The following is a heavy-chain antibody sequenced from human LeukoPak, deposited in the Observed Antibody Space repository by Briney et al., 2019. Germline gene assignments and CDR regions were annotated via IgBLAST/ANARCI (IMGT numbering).Heavy chain of an antibody. CDR1: GFTFSPHA. V-gene: IGHV3-30-3*01. D-gene: IGHD2-15*01. CDR3: AKGGGRSPDY. J-gene: IGHJ4*02. Sequence: GGSLRLSCAASGFTFSPHAMHWVRQAPGKGLKWVAVISSDGSDKYYADSVQGRFTISRDNSKNTLYLQMNSLRAEDTAVYYCAKGGGRSPDYWGQGTLVTVSS. CDR2: ISSDGSDK.